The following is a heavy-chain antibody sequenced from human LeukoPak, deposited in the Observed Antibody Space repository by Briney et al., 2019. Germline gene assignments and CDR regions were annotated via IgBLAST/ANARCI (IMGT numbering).Heavy chain of an antibody. Sequence: GGSLRLSCEASGFTFSDSAVSWVRQASGRGLEWVSLISASGGNSYYADSVKGRFTVSRDSSKNTLHLQMNSLRAEDTAVYYCARDIELSCWGQGTLATVSS. CDR2: ISASGGNS. CDR1: GFTFSDSA. V-gene: IGHV3-23*01. CDR3: ARDIELSC. J-gene: IGHJ4*02. D-gene: IGHD1-26*01.